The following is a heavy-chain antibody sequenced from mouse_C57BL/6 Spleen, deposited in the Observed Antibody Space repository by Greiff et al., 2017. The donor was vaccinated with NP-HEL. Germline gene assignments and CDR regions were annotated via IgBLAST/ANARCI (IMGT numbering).Heavy chain of an antibody. CDR2: INPNNGGT. D-gene: IGHD2-2*01. J-gene: IGHJ2*01. CDR1: GYTFTDYY. V-gene: IGHV1-26*01. Sequence: EVQLQQSGPELVKPGASVKISCKASGYTFTDYYMNWVKQSHGKSLEWIGDINPNNGGTSYNQKFKGKATLTVDKSSSTAYMELRSLTSEDSAVYYCARGGLPLYYFDYWGQGTTLTVSS. CDR3: ARGGLPLYYFDY.